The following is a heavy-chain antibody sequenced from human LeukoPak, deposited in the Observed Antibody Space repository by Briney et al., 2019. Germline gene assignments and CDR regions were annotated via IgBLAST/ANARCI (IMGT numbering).Heavy chain of an antibody. CDR2: ISSGGRYI. Sequence: GGSLRLSCAASGFTFSTYSMNWVRQAPGKGLEWVSSISSGGRYIYYADSVKGRFTISRDNAKNSLYLQMNSLRAEDTAVYYCARESESSGWYDYWGQGTLVTVSS. CDR1: GFTFSTYS. D-gene: IGHD6-19*01. CDR3: ARESESSGWYDY. J-gene: IGHJ4*02. V-gene: IGHV3-21*01.